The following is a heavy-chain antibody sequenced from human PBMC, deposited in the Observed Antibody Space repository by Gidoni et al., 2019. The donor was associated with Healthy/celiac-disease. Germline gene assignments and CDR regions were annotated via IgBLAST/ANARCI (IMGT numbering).Heavy chain of an antibody. V-gene: IGHV1-69*01. CDR1: GGTFRIYA. CDR2: IIPIFGTA. D-gene: IGHD3-16*01. J-gene: IGHJ5*02. CDR3: ARDSLYEGGTYNWFDP. Sequence: QVQLVQSGAEVKKPGSSVKVSCTASGGTFRIYAISWVRQAPGQGLEWTGGIIPIFGTANYAQKFQGRVTITADEATSTAYMELSSLRSEDTAVYYCARDSLYEGGTYNWFDPWGQGTLVTVSS.